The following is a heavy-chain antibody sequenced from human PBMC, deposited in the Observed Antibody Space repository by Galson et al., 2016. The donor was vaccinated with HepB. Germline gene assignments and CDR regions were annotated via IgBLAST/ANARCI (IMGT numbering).Heavy chain of an antibody. CDR3: AKVKLNSGWELDS. V-gene: IGHV4-4*07. CDR1: GASISAHY. D-gene: IGHD6-19*01. Sequence: ETLSLTCAVSGASISAHYWTWIRKPAGEGLEWLGYVHASGTTRYNPSLGSRLTLSADRSTNQVFLSLSSVTAADTAIYFCAKVKLNSGWELDSWGQGTLVTVSP. CDR2: VHASGTT. J-gene: IGHJ4*02.